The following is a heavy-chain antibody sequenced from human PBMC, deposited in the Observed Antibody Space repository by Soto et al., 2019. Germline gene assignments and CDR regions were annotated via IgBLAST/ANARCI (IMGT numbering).Heavy chain of an antibody. CDR3: ARDDYPYYDDSSGYHFDY. J-gene: IGHJ4*02. V-gene: IGHV3-48*04. CDR2: ITGSGSTT. Sequence: GGSLRLSCAASGFTFSSYAMSWVRQAPGKGLEWVSSITGSGSTTYYADSVKGRFTISRDNAKNSLYLQMNSLRAEDTAVYYCARDDYPYYDDSSGYHFDYWGQGTLVTVSS. CDR1: GFTFSSYA. D-gene: IGHD3-22*01.